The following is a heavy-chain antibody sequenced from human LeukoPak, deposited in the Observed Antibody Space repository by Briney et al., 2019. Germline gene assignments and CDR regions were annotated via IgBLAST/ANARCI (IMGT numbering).Heavy chain of an antibody. CDR2: ISGIGYNT. CDR3: AKDTFRLVEADYGGTDY. V-gene: IGHV3-23*01. D-gene: IGHD4-23*01. J-gene: IGHJ4*02. Sequence: GGSLRLSCGASGFTFNNYGMNWVRQAPGKGLEGVSAISGIGYNTYYADSVKGRVTISRDHSKNTLYMQMHRLRAEDTAVYYCAKDTFRLVEADYGGTDYWGQGTLVTVSS. CDR1: GFTFNNYG.